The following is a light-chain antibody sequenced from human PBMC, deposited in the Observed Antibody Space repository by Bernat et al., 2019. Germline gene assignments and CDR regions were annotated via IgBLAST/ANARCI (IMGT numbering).Light chain of an antibody. Sequence: QSVLTQPPSASGTPGQRVTISCSGRSSNIGTNTVNWYQQLPGTAPKLLMYNNNQRPSGVPDLFSGSKSGTSASLAISGLPSEDEADYYCSAWDDSLTSHVFGTGTKVTVL. CDR1: SSNIGTNT. CDR3: SAWDDSLTSHV. CDR2: NNN. J-gene: IGLJ1*01. V-gene: IGLV1-44*01.